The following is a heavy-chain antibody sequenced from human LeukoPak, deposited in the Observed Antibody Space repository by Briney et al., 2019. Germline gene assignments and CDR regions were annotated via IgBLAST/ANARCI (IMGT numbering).Heavy chain of an antibody. CDR1: GGAISRYY. J-gene: IGHJ4*02. Sequence: SETLSLTCTVSGGAISRYYWSWVRQPAGKGLEWMGRFYTGGSTINPSLKSRVTLSVDTSKNQFSLQLSSVTAADTAVYYCARLFGDPHFDYWGQGTLVTVSS. V-gene: IGHV4-4*07. CDR2: FYTGGST. D-gene: IGHD4-17*01. CDR3: ARLFGDPHFDY.